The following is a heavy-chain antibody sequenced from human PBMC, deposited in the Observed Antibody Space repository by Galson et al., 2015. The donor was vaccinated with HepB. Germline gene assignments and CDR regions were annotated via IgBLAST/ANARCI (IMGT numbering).Heavy chain of an antibody. Sequence: SVKVSCKASGYTFTSYGISWVRQAPGQGPEWMGWISTYNGNTNYAVKFQDRVTVTTDTSTSTVYMELRSLRSDDTAVYYCARARYGNSAPDYWGQGTLITVSS. CDR2: ISTYNGNT. J-gene: IGHJ4*02. CDR3: ARARYGNSAPDY. V-gene: IGHV1-18*01. CDR1: GYTFTSYG. D-gene: IGHD4-23*01.